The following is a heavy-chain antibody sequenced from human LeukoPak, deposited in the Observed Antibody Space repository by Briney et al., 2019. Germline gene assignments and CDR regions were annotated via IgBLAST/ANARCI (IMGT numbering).Heavy chain of an antibody. V-gene: IGHV4-59*12. CDR3: ARIQPPYYFDY. J-gene: IGHJ4*02. D-gene: IGHD5-18*01. CDR1: GGSISSYY. CDR2: IYYSGST. Sequence: SETLSLTCTVSGGSISSYYWSWIRQPPGKGLEWIGYIYYSGSTNYNPSLKSRVTISVDRSKNQFSLKLSSVTAADTAVYYCARIQPPYYFDYWGQGTLVTVSS.